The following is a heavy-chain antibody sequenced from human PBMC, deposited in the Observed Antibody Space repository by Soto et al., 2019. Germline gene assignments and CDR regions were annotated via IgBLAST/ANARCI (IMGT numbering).Heavy chain of an antibody. D-gene: IGHD3-22*01. CDR2: ISYDGSNK. CDR3: AQDDSSGYYGADY. V-gene: IGHV3-30*18. J-gene: IGHJ4*02. CDR1: GFTFSSYG. Sequence: QVQLVESGGGVVQPGRSLRLSCAASGFTFSSYGMHWVRQAPGKGLEWVAVISYDGSNKYYADSVKGRFTISRDNSKNPLYLQMNSLRAEDTAVYYCAQDDSSGYYGADYWGQGTLVTVSS.